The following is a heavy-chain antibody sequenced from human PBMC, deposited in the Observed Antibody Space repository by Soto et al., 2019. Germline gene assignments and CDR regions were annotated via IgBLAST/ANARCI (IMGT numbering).Heavy chain of an antibody. V-gene: IGHV3-53*01. CDR2: IYSGGST. CDR1: GFTVSSNY. Sequence: EVQLVESGGGLIQPGGSLRLSCAASGFTVSSNYMSWVRQAPGKGLEWVSVIYSGGSTYYADSVKGRFTISRDNSKNTLYLQMNSLRAEDTAVYYCARDLDSSGYYWPFDPWGQGTLVTVSS. J-gene: IGHJ5*02. CDR3: ARDLDSSGYYWPFDP. D-gene: IGHD3-22*01.